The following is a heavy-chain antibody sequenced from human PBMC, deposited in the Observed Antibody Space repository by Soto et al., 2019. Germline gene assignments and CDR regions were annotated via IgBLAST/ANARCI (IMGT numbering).Heavy chain of an antibody. J-gene: IGHJ5*02. V-gene: IGHV4-59*01. D-gene: IGHD1-7*01. CDR2: IYYSGST. Sequence: PXXTRSLFCPVSGGSISSYYWRWILQPPGKGLEWIGYIYYSGSTNYNPSLKSRVTISVDTSKNQLSLKLSSVTAADTAVYYCARVGYNWNYSPNGGWFDPWGQGTRVTVSS. CDR1: GGSISSYY. CDR3: ARVGYNWNYSPNGGWFDP.